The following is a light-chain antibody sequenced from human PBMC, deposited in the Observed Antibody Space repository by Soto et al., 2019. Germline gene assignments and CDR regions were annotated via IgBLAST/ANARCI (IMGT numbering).Light chain of an antibody. CDR3: QQYGSSPLT. V-gene: IGKV3-20*01. Sequence: EIVLTQSPGTLSSSPGERATLSCRASQSVSSSYLAWYQQTPGQAPRLLIDGASSRATGIPDRFSGSGSGTDFTLTISRLEPEDFAVYYCQQYGSSPLTFGGGTKVEIK. CDR1: QSVSSSY. J-gene: IGKJ4*01. CDR2: GAS.